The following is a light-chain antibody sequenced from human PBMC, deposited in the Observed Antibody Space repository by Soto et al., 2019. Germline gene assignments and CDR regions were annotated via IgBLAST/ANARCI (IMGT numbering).Light chain of an antibody. J-gene: IGKJ1*01. V-gene: IGKV1-39*01. CDR2: AAS. CDR1: QGISSY. Sequence: DILMTQSPPSLSASVGDRVTITCRASQGISSYLNWYQQRPGKAPNLLIYAASTLQSGVPSRFSGSGSGTDFTLTISSLQPEDFGTYYCQQSYTTPWTFGQGTKVEI. CDR3: QQSYTTPWT.